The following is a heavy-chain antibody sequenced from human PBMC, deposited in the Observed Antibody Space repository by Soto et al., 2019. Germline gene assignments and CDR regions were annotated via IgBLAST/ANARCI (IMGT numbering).Heavy chain of an antibody. J-gene: IGHJ4*02. CDR3: ARGGRGYSFGYIDY. CDR1: GGSISSYY. CDR2: IYYSGST. V-gene: IGHV4-59*12. D-gene: IGHD5-18*01. Sequence: SETLSLTCTVSGGSISSYYWSWIRQPPGKGLEWIGYIYYSGSTNYNPSLKSRVTISVDTSKNQFSLKLSSVTAADTAVYYCARGGRGYSFGYIDYWGQGTLVTVSS.